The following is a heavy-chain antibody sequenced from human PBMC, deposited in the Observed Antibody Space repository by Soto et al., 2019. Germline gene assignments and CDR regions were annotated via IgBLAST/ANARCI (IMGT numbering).Heavy chain of an antibody. CDR1: GLTFSSYA. CDR2: ISYDGRNK. Sequence: QVQLVESGGGVVQPGRSLRLSCAASGLTFSSYAMHWVRQAPGKGLEWVAVISYDGRNKYYADSVKGRFTISRDNSKNTLYLQMNSLRTEDTAVYYFARELERVLDYWGQGTLVTVSS. J-gene: IGHJ4*02. D-gene: IGHD1-1*01. V-gene: IGHV3-30*04. CDR3: ARELERVLDY.